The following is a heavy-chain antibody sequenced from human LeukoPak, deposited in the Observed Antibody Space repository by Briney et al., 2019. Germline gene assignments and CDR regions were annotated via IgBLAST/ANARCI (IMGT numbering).Heavy chain of an antibody. CDR2: IKQDGSEK. D-gene: IGHD6-6*01. J-gene: IGHJ4*02. CDR1: GFTFSSYL. V-gene: IGHV3-7*05. CDR3: ARDRDSSSSFDY. Sequence: GGSLRLSGAASGFTFSSYLMSWVRQAPGKGLEWVANIKQDGSEKYYVDSVKGRFTISRDNAKNSLYLQMNSLRAEDTAVYYCARDRDSSSSFDYWGQGTLVTVSS.